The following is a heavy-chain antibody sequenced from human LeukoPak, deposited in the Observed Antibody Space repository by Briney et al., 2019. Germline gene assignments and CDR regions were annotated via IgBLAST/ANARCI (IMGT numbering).Heavy chain of an antibody. CDR3: ARAGATVTRFSDY. Sequence: ASVEVSCKAAGYTFSIYGITWVRQAPGQGLEWMGWIGSHNGNTNSAQKFQGRVTMTTDTSTSTAFMELSSLRPDDTAVYYCARAGATVTRFSDYWGQGTLVTVSS. V-gene: IGHV1-18*01. D-gene: IGHD4-17*01. J-gene: IGHJ4*02. CDR1: GYTFSIYG. CDR2: IGSHNGNT.